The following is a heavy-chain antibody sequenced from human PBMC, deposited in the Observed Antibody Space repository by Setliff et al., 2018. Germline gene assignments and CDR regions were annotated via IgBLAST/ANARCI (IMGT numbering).Heavy chain of an antibody. CDR2: INTKTGDP. V-gene: IGHV7-4-1*02. CDR1: GYSLSNYV. J-gene: IGHJ4*01. D-gene: IGHD4-17*01. CDR3: ARADHLVTTTFDY. Sequence: ASVKVSCKASGYSLSNYVMNWVRQAPGQGLGWMGWINTKTGDPTYAQGYTGRFAFSLDTSDSATYLEISNLKAEDTATYYCARADHLVTTTFDYWGQGTLVTVSS.